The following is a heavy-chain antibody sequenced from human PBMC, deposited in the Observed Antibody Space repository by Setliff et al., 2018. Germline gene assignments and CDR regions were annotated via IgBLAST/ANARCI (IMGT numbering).Heavy chain of an antibody. D-gene: IGHD6-6*01. CDR3: ARGSGTYASSSRVFHY. Sequence: GASVKVSCKASGDSIPKNAISWVRQAPGQGLEWMGWLRTYSGHTNYAQKFRGRATTTTDTSTRTAYLELRALTSDDTAVYYCARGSGTYASSSRVFHYWGQGTLVTVSS. CDR2: LRTYSGHT. CDR1: GDSIPKNA. J-gene: IGHJ4*02. V-gene: IGHV1-18*01.